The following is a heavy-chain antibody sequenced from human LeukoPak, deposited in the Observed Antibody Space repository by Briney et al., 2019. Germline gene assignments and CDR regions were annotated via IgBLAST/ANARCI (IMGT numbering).Heavy chain of an antibody. CDR1: GFTFDDYT. CDR2: ISWDGGST. CDR3: ATKIGRATGVYFDY. Sequence: PGGSLRLSCAASGFTFDDYTMHWVRQAPGKGLEWVSLISWDGGSTYYADSVKGRFTISRDNSKNSLYLQMNSLRTEDTALYYCATKIGRATGVYFDYWGQGTLVTVSS. J-gene: IGHJ4*02. V-gene: IGHV3-43*01. D-gene: IGHD2-8*02.